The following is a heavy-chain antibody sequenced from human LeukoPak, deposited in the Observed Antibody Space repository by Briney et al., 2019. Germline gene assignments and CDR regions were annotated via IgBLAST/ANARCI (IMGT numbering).Heavy chain of an antibody. CDR2: IYSGGST. V-gene: IGHV3-66*04. J-gene: IGHJ4*02. CDR3: AKRGVVIRVILVGFHKEAYYFDS. CDR1: GFTVSSNY. D-gene: IGHD3-22*01. Sequence: GGSLRLSCAASGFTVSSNYMSWVRQAPGKGVEWGSVIYSGGSTYYADPVKGRFTISRDNSKNTLYLQMNSLRAEDTAVYFCAKRGVVIRVILVGFHKEAYYFDSWGQGALVTVSS.